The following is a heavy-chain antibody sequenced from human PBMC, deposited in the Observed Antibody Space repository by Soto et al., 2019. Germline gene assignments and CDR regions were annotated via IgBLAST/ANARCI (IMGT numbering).Heavy chain of an antibody. Sequence: SVKVSCKASGGTFSSYTISWVRQAPGQGLEWMGRIIPILGIANYAQKFQGRATITADKSTSTAYMELSSLRSEDTAVYYCAREGGYCRGGSCYDLDYWGQGTLVTVSS. V-gene: IGHV1-69*04. CDR2: IIPILGIA. CDR1: GGTFSSYT. CDR3: AREGGYCRGGSCYDLDY. D-gene: IGHD2-15*01. J-gene: IGHJ4*02.